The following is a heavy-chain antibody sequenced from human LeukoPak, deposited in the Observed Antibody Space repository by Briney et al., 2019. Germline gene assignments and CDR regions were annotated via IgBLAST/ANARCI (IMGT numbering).Heavy chain of an antibody. D-gene: IGHD1-7*01. CDR2: INHIGTT. V-gene: IGHV4-34*01. CDR3: ARAPRLGTYYFMDV. CDR1: GGSFSGHY. J-gene: IGHJ6*03. Sequence: SETLSLTCAVNGGSFSGHYWTWIRQPPGKGLEWIGEINHIGTTNNNLSLNSRVTISLDASKSQVSLKLSSVTAADTAVYYCARAPRLGTYYFMDVRGNGTTVTVSS.